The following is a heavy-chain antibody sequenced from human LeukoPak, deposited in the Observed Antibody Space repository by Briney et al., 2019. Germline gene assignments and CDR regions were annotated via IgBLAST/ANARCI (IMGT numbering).Heavy chain of an antibody. CDR3: AREDSSGYYYFDY. Sequence: GRSLRLFCAASGFTFSNYAIHWVRQAPGKGLEWVALISYDGSNKYYADSVKGRFTISRDNSKNTLYLQMNSLRADDTAVYYCAREDSSGYYYFDYWGQGTLVTVSS. V-gene: IGHV3-30*01. D-gene: IGHD3-22*01. CDR2: ISYDGSNK. CDR1: GFTFSNYA. J-gene: IGHJ4*02.